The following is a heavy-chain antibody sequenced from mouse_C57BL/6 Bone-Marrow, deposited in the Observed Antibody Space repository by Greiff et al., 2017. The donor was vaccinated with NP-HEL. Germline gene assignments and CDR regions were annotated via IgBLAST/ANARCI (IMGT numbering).Heavy chain of an antibody. D-gene: IGHD1-1*01. CDR2: IHPNSGST. J-gene: IGHJ1*03. CDR1: GYTFTSYW. CDR3: ARWGRLLWYFDV. V-gene: IGHV1-64*01. Sequence: QVQLQQPGAELVKPGASVKLSCKASGYTFTSYWMHWVKQRPGQGLEWIGMIHPNSGSTNYNEKFKSKVTLTVDKSSSTAYMQLSSLTSEDSAVYYCARWGRLLWYFDVWGTGTTVTVSS.